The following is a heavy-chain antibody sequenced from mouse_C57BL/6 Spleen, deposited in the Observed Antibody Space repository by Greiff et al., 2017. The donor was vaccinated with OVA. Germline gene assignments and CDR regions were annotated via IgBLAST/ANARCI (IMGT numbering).Heavy chain of an antibody. CDR2: INPNNGGT. CDR1: GYTFTDYY. J-gene: IGHJ2*01. D-gene: IGHD1-3*01. V-gene: IGHV1-26*01. CDR3: ARSSSVVYFDF. Sequence: EVQLQQSGPELVKPGASVKISCKASGYTFTDYYMNWVKQSHGKSLEWIGDINPNNGGTSYNQKFKRKATLTVDKSSSTAYMELRSLTSEDSAVYYCARSSSVVYFDFWGQGTTLTVSS.